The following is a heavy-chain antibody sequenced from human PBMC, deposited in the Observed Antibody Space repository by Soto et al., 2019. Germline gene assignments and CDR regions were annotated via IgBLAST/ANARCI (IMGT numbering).Heavy chain of an antibody. CDR3: ARGDQAFDY. Sequence: PSQTLSLTGAISGDSVSSNSVAWNWIRQSPSRGLEWLGRTYYRSKWYNNYAVSVKSRITINPDTSKNQFSLQLNSVTPEDTAVFYCARGDQAFDYWGQGTLVTVSS. V-gene: IGHV6-1*01. D-gene: IGHD2-2*01. J-gene: IGHJ4*02. CDR1: GDSVSSNSVA. CDR2: TYYRSKWYN.